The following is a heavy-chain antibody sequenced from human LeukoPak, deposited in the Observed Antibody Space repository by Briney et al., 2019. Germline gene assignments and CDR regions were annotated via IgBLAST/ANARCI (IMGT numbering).Heavy chain of an antibody. CDR3: AREYHVSYSAYDH. CDR1: GFSVSNNS. CDR2: MYSGGGT. V-gene: IGHV3-53*01. Sequence: GGSLRLSCAVSGFSVSNNSMNWVRQAPGKGLEWVSIMYSGGGTSYADSVKGRFNISRDNSKNTLYLQMISLRAEDTAVYYCAREYHVSYSAYDHWGQGTPVTVSS. J-gene: IGHJ4*02. D-gene: IGHD5-12*01.